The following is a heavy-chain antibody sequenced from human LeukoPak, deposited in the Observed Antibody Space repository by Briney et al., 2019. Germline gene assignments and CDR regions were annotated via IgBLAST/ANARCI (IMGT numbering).Heavy chain of an antibody. J-gene: IGHJ4*02. D-gene: IGHD3-10*01. CDR1: GGSISSYY. CDR2: IYYSGST. Sequence: PSETLSLTCTVSGGSISSYYWSWIRQPPGKGLEWIGYIYYSGSTNYNPSPKSRVTISVDTSKNQFSLKLSSVTAADTAVYYCARDRGAGDHFDYWGQGTLVTVSS. CDR3: ARDRGAGDHFDY. V-gene: IGHV4-59*01.